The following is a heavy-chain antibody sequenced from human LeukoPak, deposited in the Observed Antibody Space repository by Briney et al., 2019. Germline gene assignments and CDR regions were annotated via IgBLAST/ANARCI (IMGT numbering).Heavy chain of an antibody. CDR1: GDSVSSNSAA. CDR3: ARVGDMITFGGVIVEGYFDY. D-gene: IGHD3-16*02. V-gene: IGHV6-1*01. CDR2: TYYRSKWYN. Sequence: PSQTLSLTCAISGDSVSSNSAAWNWIRQSPSRGLEWLGRTYYRSKWYNDHAVFVKSRITINPDTSKNQFSLQLNSVTPEDTAVYYCARVGDMITFGGVIVEGYFDYWGQGTLVTVSS. J-gene: IGHJ4*02.